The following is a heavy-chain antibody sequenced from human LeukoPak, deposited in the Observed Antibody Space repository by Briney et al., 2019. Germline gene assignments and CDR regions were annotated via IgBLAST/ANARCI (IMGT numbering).Heavy chain of an antibody. D-gene: IGHD3-22*01. CDR1: GFTFSSYG. J-gene: IGHJ4*02. CDR2: ISYDGSNK. Sequence: PGGSLRLSCAASGFTFSSYGMHWVRQAPGKGLEWVAVISYDGSNKYYADSVKGRFTISRDNSKSTLYLQMNSLRAEDTAVYYCAKRYYYDSSGYYYPYWGQGTLVTVSS. CDR3: AKRYYYDSSGYYYPY. V-gene: IGHV3-30*18.